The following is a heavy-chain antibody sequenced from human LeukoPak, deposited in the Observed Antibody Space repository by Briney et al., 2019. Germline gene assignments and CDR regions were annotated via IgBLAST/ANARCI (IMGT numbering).Heavy chain of an antibody. CDR2: IKQDGSEK. CDR1: GFTFSSYW. CDR3: ARYGSGKEDDAFDI. D-gene: IGHD6-19*01. V-gene: IGHV3-7*01. Sequence: TGGSLRLSCAASGFTFSSYWMSWVRQAPGKGLEWVANIKQDGSEKYYVDSVKGRFTISRDNAKNSLYLQMNSLRAEDTAVYYCARYGSGKEDDAFDIWGQGTMVTVSS. J-gene: IGHJ3*02.